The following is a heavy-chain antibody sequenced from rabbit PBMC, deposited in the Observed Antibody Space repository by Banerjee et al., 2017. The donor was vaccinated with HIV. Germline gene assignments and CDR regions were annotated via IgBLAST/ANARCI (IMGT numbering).Heavy chain of an antibody. CDR3: ARDLAGVIGWNFNL. CDR1: GFSFSNNYY. J-gene: IGHJ4*01. Sequence: QSLEESGGGLVQPEGSLTLTCKASGFSFSNNYYMCWVRQAPGKGLEWIGCIYAAVSGTTYYASWAKGRFTISKTSSTTVTLQMTSLTAADTATYFCARDLAGVIGWNFNLWGPGTLVTVS. D-gene: IGHD4-1*01. CDR2: IYAAVSGTT. V-gene: IGHV1S40*01.